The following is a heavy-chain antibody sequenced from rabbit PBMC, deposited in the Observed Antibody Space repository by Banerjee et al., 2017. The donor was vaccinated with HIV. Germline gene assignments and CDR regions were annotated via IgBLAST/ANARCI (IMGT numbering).Heavy chain of an antibody. D-gene: IGHD1-1*01. CDR1: GVSFSTNHY. CDR2: IEGGSSGFS. J-gene: IGHJ3*01. Sequence: QEQLVESGGGLVKPEGSLKLTCTASGVSFSTNHYMCWVRQAPGKGLEWIACIEGGSSGFSYFASWAKGRFTISKTSSTTVTLQMTSLTAADTATYFCARDLPDIIGWNFGFWGQGTLVTVS. V-gene: IGHV1S45*01. CDR3: ARDLPDIIGWNFGF.